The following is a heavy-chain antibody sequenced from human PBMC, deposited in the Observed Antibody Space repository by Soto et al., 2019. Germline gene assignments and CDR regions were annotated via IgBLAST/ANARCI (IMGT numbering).Heavy chain of an antibody. V-gene: IGHV4-4*02. Sequence: QVQLHESGPGLVKPSGTLSLTCAVSGDSLTTNHWWSWVLQPPGKGLQWIGEVYHNGRTDYNPSLRSRVTMSIDTSKNQFPPKRTSVTAADTAIYYCAREAAVPGESGSFAYWGQGTLVPVSS. D-gene: IGHD2-15*01. CDR2: VYHNGRT. J-gene: IGHJ4*02. CDR3: AREAAVPGESGSFAY. CDR1: GDSLTTNHW.